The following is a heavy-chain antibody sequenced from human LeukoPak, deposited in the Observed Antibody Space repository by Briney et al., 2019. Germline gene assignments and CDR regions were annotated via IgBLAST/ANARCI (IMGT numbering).Heavy chain of an antibody. J-gene: IGHJ4*02. CDR3: AAPRDGYNLGY. CDR2: IYYSGST. Sequence: PSETLSLTCTVSGGSITSYYWNWNRQPPGTGLEWIGYIYYSGSTNYNPSLKSRATISVDTSKNQFSLKLSSVTAADTAVYYCAAPRDGYNLGYWGRGTLVTVSS. D-gene: IGHD5-24*01. CDR1: GGSITSYY. V-gene: IGHV4-59*08.